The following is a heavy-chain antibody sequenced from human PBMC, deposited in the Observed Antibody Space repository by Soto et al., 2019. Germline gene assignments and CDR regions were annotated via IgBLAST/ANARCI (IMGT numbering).Heavy chain of an antibody. CDR3: AKDPPPVGHYYDSSGYYFRYFDY. CDR2: ISGSGGST. J-gene: IGHJ4*02. Sequence: PGGSLRLSCAASGFTFSSYAMSWVRQAPGKGLEWVSAISGSGGSTYYADSVKGRFTISRDNSKNTLYLQMNSLRAEDTAVYYCAKDPPPVGHYYDSSGYYFRYFDYWGQGTLVTVSS. D-gene: IGHD3-22*01. V-gene: IGHV3-23*01. CDR1: GFTFSSYA.